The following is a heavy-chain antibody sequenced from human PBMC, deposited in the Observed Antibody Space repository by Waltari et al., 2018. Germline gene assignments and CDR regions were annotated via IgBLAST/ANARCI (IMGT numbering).Heavy chain of an antibody. D-gene: IGHD5-12*01. V-gene: IGHV1-69-2*01. Sequence: VQLVQSGAEVKKPGATVKLSCKVSGHTFTDYYIHWVQQAPGKGLEWMGLVDPEDGETIYAEKFQGRVTITADRSTDTAYMEVSSLRSEDTAIYYCAINIVRTIGGPYNWFDPWGQGTLVAVSS. J-gene: IGHJ5*02. CDR2: VDPEDGET. CDR1: GHTFTDYY. CDR3: AINIVRTIGGPYNWFDP.